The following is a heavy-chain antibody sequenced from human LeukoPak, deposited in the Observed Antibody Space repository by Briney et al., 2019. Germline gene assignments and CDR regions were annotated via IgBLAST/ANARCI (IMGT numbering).Heavy chain of an antibody. CDR3: ARDGGYENTYYFDY. J-gene: IGHJ4*02. D-gene: IGHD5-12*01. V-gene: IGHV3-30*04. CDR2: ISYDGSNK. Sequence: GGSLRLSCAASGFTFSSYAMHWVRQAPGKGLELVAVISYDGSNKYYADSVKGRFTISRDNSKNTLYLQINSLRAEDTAVYYCARDGGYENTYYFDYWGQGTLVTVSS. CDR1: GFTFSSYA.